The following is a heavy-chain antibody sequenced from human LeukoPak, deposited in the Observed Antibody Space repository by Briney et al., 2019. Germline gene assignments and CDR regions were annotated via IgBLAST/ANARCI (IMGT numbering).Heavy chain of an antibody. CDR1: GYTFTGYY. V-gene: IGHV1-2*02. Sequence: ASAKVSCKASGYTFTGYYMHWVRHAPGQGREWMGWINPNSGGTNYAQKFQGRVTMTRDTSINTAYMELSRLRSDDTAVYYCARVGYCSSTSCSYFDYWGEGTLVTVSS. CDR3: ARVGYCSSTSCSYFDY. D-gene: IGHD2-2*03. CDR2: INPNSGGT. J-gene: IGHJ4*02.